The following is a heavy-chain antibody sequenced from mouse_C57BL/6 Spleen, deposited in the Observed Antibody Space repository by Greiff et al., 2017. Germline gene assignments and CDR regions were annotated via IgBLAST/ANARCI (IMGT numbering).Heavy chain of an antibody. V-gene: IGHV1-62-2*01. J-gene: IGHJ1*03. CDR3: ARHEDNGSSYEWYFDV. Sequence: VKLQQSGAELVKPGASVKLSCKASGYTFTEYTIHWVKQRSGQGLEWIGWFYPGSGSIKYNEKFKDKATLTADKSSSTVYMELSRLTSEDSAVYFCARHEDNGSSYEWYFDVWGTGTTVTVSS. CDR2: FYPGSGSI. CDR1: GYTFTEYT. D-gene: IGHD1-1*01.